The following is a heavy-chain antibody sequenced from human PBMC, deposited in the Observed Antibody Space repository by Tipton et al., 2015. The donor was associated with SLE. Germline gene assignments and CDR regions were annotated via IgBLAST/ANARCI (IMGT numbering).Heavy chain of an antibody. CDR3: ARLSAYYRVFDL. CDR1: GGSISSGYYF. CDR2: IYVSGVT. J-gene: IGHJ4*02. D-gene: IGHD3-3*01. Sequence: TLSLTCTVSGGSISSGYYFWSWIRQPAGKGLEWIGRIYVSGVTNYNPSLKSRVSISIDTSKNQFSLKLSSVTAADTAVYYCARLSAYYRVFDLWGQGTLVTVSS. V-gene: IGHV4-61*02.